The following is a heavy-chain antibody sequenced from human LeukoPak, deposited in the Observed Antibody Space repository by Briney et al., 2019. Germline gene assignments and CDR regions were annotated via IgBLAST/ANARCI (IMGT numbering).Heavy chain of an antibody. CDR2: IYYSGST. V-gene: IGHV4-39*07. D-gene: IGHD5-18*01. J-gene: IGHJ4*02. CDR1: GGSISSSYY. CDR3: ASSGRGYSYGPDY. Sequence: PSETLSLTCAVSGGSISSSYYWGWIRQPPGKGLEWIGSIYYSGSTYYNPSLKSRVTISVDTSKNQFSLKLSSVTAADTAVYYCASSGRGYSYGPDYWGQGTLVTVSS.